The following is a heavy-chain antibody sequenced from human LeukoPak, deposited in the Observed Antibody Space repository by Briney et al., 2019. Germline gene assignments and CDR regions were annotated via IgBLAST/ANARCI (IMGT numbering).Heavy chain of an antibody. V-gene: IGHV3-30*02. CDR1: GFTFSSYG. Sequence: PGGSLRLSCAASGFTFSSYGMHWLRQAPGKGLEWVAFIRYDGSNKYYADSVKGRFTISRDNSKNTLYLQMNSLRAEDTAVYYCAKDMRPIVVVPAAMRPDYWGQGTLVTVSS. D-gene: IGHD2-2*01. CDR2: IRYDGSNK. CDR3: AKDMRPIVVVPAAMRPDY. J-gene: IGHJ4*02.